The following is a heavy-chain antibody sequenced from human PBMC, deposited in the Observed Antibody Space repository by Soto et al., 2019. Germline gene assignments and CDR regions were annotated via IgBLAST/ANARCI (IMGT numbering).Heavy chain of an antibody. CDR1: GFTFSSYA. J-gene: IGHJ4*02. CDR3: ASPLSSSGWWPWDY. CDR2: ISGSGSST. D-gene: IGHD6-19*01. V-gene: IGHV3-23*01. Sequence: GGSLRLSCAASGFTFSSYAMSWLRHAPGKGLEWCSAISGSGSSTYCADSVKGRFTISRDNAKNTLNLQMNSLRAEDTAVYYCASPLSSSGWWPWDYWGQGTLVTVSS.